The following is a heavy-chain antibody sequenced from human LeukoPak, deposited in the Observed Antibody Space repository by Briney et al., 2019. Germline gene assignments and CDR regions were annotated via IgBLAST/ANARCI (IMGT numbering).Heavy chain of an antibody. CDR3: ARELLTGVATLTDCD. J-gene: IGHJ4*02. Sequence: ASVKVSCKASGYTFTGYYMLWVRQAPGQGLEWWGWINPNSGGTNYAQKFQGRVTMTRDTSISTAYLELSRLRSDDTAVYYCARELLTGVATLTDCDWGQGTLVGVSS. D-gene: IGHD2-15*01. CDR2: INPNSGGT. V-gene: IGHV1-2*02. CDR1: GYTFTGYY.